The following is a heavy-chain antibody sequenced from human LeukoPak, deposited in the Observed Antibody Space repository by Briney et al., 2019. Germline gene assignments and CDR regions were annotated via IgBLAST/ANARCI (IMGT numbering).Heavy chain of an antibody. CDR1: GFTFSSYS. V-gene: IGHV3-48*01. J-gene: IGHJ3*02. CDR2: ISSSSSTI. CDR3: ARASSAADAFDI. Sequence: GGSLRLSCAASGFTFSSYSMNWVRQAPGKGLEWVSYISSSSSTIYYADSVKGRFTISRDNAKNSLYLQVNSLRAEDTAVYYCARASSAADAFDIWGQGTMVTVSS. D-gene: IGHD6-25*01.